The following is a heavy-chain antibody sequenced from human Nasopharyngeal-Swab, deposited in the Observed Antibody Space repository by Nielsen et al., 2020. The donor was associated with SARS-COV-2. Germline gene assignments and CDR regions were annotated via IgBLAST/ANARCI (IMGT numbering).Heavy chain of an antibody. D-gene: IGHD2-15*01. CDR1: GFTFSSYA. CDR3: AKDLGYCSGGSCYGDAFDI. Sequence: GESLKISYAASGFTFSSYAMSWVRQAPGKGLEWVSAISGSGGSTYYADSVKGRFTISRDNSKNTLYLQMNSLRAEDTAVYYCAKDLGYCSGGSCYGDAFDIWGQGTMVTVSS. V-gene: IGHV3-23*01. J-gene: IGHJ3*02. CDR2: ISGSGGST.